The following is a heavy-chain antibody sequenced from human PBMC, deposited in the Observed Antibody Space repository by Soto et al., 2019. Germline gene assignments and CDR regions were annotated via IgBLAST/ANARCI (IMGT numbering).Heavy chain of an antibody. CDR2: INPNSGGT. CDR3: ARPGLFAAFDI. D-gene: IGHD2-21*01. J-gene: IGHJ3*02. Sequence: ASVKVSCKASGYTFIGYYIHWVRQAPGQGLEWMGWINPNSGGTNYAQKFQGWVTMTRDTSISTAYMELSRLRSDDTAMYYCARPGLFAAFDIWGQGTMVTVSS. CDR1: GYTFIGYY. V-gene: IGHV1-2*04.